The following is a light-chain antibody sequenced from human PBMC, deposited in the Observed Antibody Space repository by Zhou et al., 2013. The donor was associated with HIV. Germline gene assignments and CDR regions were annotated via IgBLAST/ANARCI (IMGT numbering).Light chain of an antibody. CDR3: QQYYSYPGT. Sequence: DIQMTQSPSTLSASVGDRVTITCRASQSINAWLAWYQQKPGKAPKLLIYAASTLQSGVPSRFSGSGSGTDFTLTISCLQSEDFATYYCQQYYSYPGTFGQGTKVEIK. CDR2: AAS. V-gene: IGKV1-5*01. J-gene: IGKJ1*01. CDR1: QSINAW.